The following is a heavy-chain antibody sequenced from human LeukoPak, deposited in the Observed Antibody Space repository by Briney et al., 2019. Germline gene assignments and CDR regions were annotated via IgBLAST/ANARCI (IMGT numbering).Heavy chain of an antibody. J-gene: IGHJ6*02. Sequence: GGSLRLSCAASGFTFSSYAMSWVRQAPGKGLEWVSAISGSGSSTYYADSVKGRFTISRDNSKNTLYLQMNSLRAEDTAVYYCAKQIVVVLYGMDVWGQGTTVTVSS. CDR1: GFTFSSYA. D-gene: IGHD3-22*01. V-gene: IGHV3-23*01. CDR3: AKQIVVVLYGMDV. CDR2: ISGSGSST.